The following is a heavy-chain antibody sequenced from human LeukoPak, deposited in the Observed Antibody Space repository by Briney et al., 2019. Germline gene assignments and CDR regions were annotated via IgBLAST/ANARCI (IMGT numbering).Heavy chain of an antibody. D-gene: IGHD2-15*01. J-gene: IGHJ6*04. CDR3: ARAPWWNGMDV. CDR1: GFTFSSYE. CDR2: ISGSGDTI. Sequence: GGSLRLSCAASGFTFSSYEMSWVRQAPGKGLEWVSYISGSGDTIYYADSVKGQFIISRDNAKNSLYLQMNSLRAEDKAVYYCARAPWWNGMDVWGKGTTVTVSS. V-gene: IGHV3-48*03.